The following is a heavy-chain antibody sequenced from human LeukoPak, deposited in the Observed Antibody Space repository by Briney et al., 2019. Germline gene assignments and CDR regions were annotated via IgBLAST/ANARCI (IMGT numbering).Heavy chain of an antibody. V-gene: IGHV1-24*01. D-gene: IGHD3-22*01. Sequence: GASVKVSCKVSGYTLTELSMHWVRQAPGKGLEWMGGFDPEDGETIYAQKFQGRVTITADKSTSTAYMELSSLRSEDTAVYYCARENDCSGPLRDYWGQGTLVTVSS. J-gene: IGHJ4*02. CDR3: ARENDCSGPLRDY. CDR2: FDPEDGET. CDR1: GYTLTELS.